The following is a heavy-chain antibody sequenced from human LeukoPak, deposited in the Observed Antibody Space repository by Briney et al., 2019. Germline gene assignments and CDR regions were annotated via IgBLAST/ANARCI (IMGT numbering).Heavy chain of an antibody. CDR3: ARVSSRAFDV. CDR2: TYYRSKWGN. V-gene: IGHV6-1*01. Sequence: SQTLSLTCGISGDSVSSYDATWNWVRQSPSRGLEWLGRTYYRSKWGNDYAVSVKSRITINPDTSKNQFSLHLNSVTPEDTAVYYCARVSSRAFDVWGQGTVVTVSP. D-gene: IGHD6-6*01. CDR1: GDSVSSYDAT. J-gene: IGHJ3*01.